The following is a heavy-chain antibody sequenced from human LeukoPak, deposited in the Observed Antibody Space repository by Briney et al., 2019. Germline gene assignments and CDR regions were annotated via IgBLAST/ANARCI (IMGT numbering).Heavy chain of an antibody. Sequence: PSETLSLTCAVYGGSFSGYYWSWIRQPPGKGLEWIGEINHSGSTNYNPSLKSRVTISVDTSKNQFSLKLSSVTAADTAVYYCARGLRGVISNWFDPWGQGTPVTVSS. D-gene: IGHD3-10*01. CDR1: GGSFSGYY. CDR2: INHSGST. V-gene: IGHV4-34*01. J-gene: IGHJ5*02. CDR3: ARGLRGVISNWFDP.